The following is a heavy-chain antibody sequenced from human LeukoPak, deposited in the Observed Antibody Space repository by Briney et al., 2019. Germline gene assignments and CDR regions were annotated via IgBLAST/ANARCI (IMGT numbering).Heavy chain of an antibody. CDR3: ATEGGTPPILRNFQY. J-gene: IGHJ1*01. D-gene: IGHD3-3*01. CDR2: VDPEDGET. Sequence: VATVKIPCKVSGYTFTDYYMHWVQQAPGKGLEWMGLVDPEDGETIYAEKFQGRVTITSDTSTDTAYMELSSLRSEDTAVYYCATEGGTPPILRNFQYWGQRTLGTVSS. CDR1: GYTFTDYY. V-gene: IGHV1-69-2*01.